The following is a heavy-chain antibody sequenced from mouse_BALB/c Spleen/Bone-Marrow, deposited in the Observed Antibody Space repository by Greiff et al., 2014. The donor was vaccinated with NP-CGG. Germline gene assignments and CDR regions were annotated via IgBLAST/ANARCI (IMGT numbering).Heavy chain of an antibody. Sequence: EVKLMESGGGLVQPGGSRKLSCAASGFTFSSFGMHWVRQAPEKGLEWVAYISSGSSTIYYADTMKGRFTISRDNPKNTLFLQMTSLRSEDTAMYYCTRSGTLGAMDYWGQGTSFTVSS. CDR1: GFTFSSFG. CDR3: TRSGTLGAMDY. CDR2: ISSGSSTI. J-gene: IGHJ4*01. V-gene: IGHV5-17*02. D-gene: IGHD3-3*01.